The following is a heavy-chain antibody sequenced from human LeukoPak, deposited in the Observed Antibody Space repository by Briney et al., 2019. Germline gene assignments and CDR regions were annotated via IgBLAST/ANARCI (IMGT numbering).Heavy chain of an antibody. V-gene: IGHV4-38-2*01. Sequence: SETLSLTCAVSGYSISSGYYWGWIRRPPGKGLEWIGSIYHSGSTYYNPSLKSRVTISVDTSKNHFSLKLSSVTAADTAVYYCARVGGVGYYYYMDVWGKGTTVTVSS. CDR1: GYSISSGYY. CDR2: IYHSGST. J-gene: IGHJ6*03. CDR3: ARVGGVGYYYYMDV. D-gene: IGHD3-16*01.